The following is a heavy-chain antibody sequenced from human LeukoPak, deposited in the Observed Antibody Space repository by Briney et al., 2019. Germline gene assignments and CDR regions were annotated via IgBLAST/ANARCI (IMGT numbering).Heavy chain of an antibody. D-gene: IGHD5-12*01. Sequence: AGRSLRLSCAASGFTFSSYGVHWVRQAPGKGLEWVAVIWYDGSNKYYADSVKGRFTISRDNSKNTLYLQMNSLRAEDTAVYYCAREGGYDPYFGYWGQGTLVTVSS. CDR2: IWYDGSNK. CDR1: GFTFSSYG. V-gene: IGHV3-33*01. J-gene: IGHJ4*02. CDR3: AREGGYDPYFGY.